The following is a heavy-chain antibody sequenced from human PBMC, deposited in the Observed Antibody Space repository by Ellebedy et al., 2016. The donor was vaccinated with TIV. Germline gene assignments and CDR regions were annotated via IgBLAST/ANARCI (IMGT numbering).Heavy chain of an antibody. CDR1: GFTFSSYW. CDR3: VRYDAAFDI. Sequence: PGGSLRLSCAGSGFTFSSYWMSWVRQAPGKGLEWVANINKDGSEKYYVDSVKGRFTISRDNAKKSLYLQMNSLRAEDTAVYYCVRYDAAFDIWGQGTMVTVSS. CDR2: INKDGSEK. V-gene: IGHV3-7*03. J-gene: IGHJ3*02. D-gene: IGHD3-3*01.